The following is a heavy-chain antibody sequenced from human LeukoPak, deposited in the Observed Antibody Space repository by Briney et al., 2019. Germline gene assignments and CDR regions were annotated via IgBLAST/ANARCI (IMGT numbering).Heavy chain of an antibody. J-gene: IGHJ4*02. D-gene: IGHD6-19*01. CDR2: ISGSGGST. CDR1: GFTFSSYA. Sequence: GRSLRLSCAAPGFTFSSYAMSWVRQAPGKGLEWVSAISGSGGSTYYADSVKGRFTISRDNSKNTLYLQMNSLRAEDTAVYYCAKDQTPGCIAVAGTSDYWGQGTLVTVSS. CDR3: AKDQTPGCIAVAGTSDY. V-gene: IGHV3-23*01.